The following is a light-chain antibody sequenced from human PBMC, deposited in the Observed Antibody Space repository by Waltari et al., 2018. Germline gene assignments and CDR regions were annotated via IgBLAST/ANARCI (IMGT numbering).Light chain of an antibody. CDR3: QQYENFPVT. CDR2: DIS. Sequence: DIQVTQSPSSLSASVGDRVTITCQASQDISNYLNWYQQKPGKAPKLLIYDISHLQTGVPSRFSGTGGGTDFTFTISSLQPEDIATYYCQQYENFPVTFGQGTRLEIK. V-gene: IGKV1-33*01. J-gene: IGKJ5*01. CDR1: QDISNY.